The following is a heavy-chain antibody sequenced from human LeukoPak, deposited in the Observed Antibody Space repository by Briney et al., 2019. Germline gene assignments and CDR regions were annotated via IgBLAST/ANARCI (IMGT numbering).Heavy chain of an antibody. D-gene: IGHD3-3*01. CDR2: TYHRAST. Sequence: SETLSLTCTVSGYSISSGYYWGWIRQPPGKGLGYIGSTYHRASTYYNPSLKSRVTISSDTSKNQFSLKLSSVTAADTAVYYCARHAVNYDFWSGYPGEVDYWGQGTLVTVSS. J-gene: IGHJ4*02. CDR3: ARHAVNYDFWSGYPGEVDY. CDR1: GYSISSGYY. V-gene: IGHV4-38-2*02.